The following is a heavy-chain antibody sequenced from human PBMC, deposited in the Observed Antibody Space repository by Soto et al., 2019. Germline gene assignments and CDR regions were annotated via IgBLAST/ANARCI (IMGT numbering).Heavy chain of an antibody. Sequence: LGESLKISCKGSGYSFTSYCISWVRKMPGKGLERMGRIDPSDSYTNYSPSFQGHVTISADKSISTAYLQWSSLKASDTAMYYCARLPVMVRGVMEDYWGQGTLVTVPS. D-gene: IGHD3-10*01. CDR1: GYSFTSYC. V-gene: IGHV5-10-1*01. J-gene: IGHJ4*02. CDR2: IDPSDSYT. CDR3: ARLPVMVRGVMEDY.